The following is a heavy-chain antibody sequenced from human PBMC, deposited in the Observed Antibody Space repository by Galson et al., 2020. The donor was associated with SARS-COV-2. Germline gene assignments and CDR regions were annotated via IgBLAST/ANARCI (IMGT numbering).Heavy chain of an antibody. V-gene: IGHV4-39*01. CDR3: ARHEYDYVWGSYRYYFDY. CDR1: GGSISSSSYY. D-gene: IGHD3-16*02. J-gene: IGHJ4*02. Sequence: SETLSLTCTVSGGSISSSSYYWGLIRQPPGKGLEWIGSIYYSGSTYYNPSLKSRVTISVDTSKNQFSLKLSSVTAADTAVYYCARHEYDYVWGSYRYYFDYWGQGTLVTVSS. CDR2: IYYSGST.